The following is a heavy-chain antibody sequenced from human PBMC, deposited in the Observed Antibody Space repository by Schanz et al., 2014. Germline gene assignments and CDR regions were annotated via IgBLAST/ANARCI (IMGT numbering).Heavy chain of an antibody. D-gene: IGHD3-10*01. Sequence: QLMQPGSEARKPGASVKVSCKASGYIFGSHGMTWVRQAPGQGPELMGWINAHTGNTQYAQKFQGRVNMTRDTVTTTVHLELTRLRTDDTAIYYCARVHIATYHYNSPGAFDIWGQGTRVTFSS. CDR2: INAHTGNT. CDR1: GYIFGSHG. V-gene: IGHV1-18*01. CDR3: ARVHIATYHYNSPGAFDI. J-gene: IGHJ3*02.